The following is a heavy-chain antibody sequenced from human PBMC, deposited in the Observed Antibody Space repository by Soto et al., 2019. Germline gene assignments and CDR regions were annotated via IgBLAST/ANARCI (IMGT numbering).Heavy chain of an antibody. CDR1: GGSFSGYY. CDR3: ARGMSRLRWPPRWFDP. D-gene: IGHD4-17*01. CDR2: INHSGST. V-gene: IGHV4-34*01. Sequence: PSETLSLTCAVYGGSFSGYYWSWIRQPPGKGLEWIGEINHSGSTNYNPSLKSRVTISVDTSKNQFSLKLSSVTAADTAVYYCARGMSRLRWPPRWFDPWGQGTLVTVSS. J-gene: IGHJ5*02.